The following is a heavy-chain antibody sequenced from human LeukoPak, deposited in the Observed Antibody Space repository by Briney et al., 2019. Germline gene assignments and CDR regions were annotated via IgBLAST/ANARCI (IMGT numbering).Heavy chain of an antibody. D-gene: IGHD3-3*01. CDR2: IYHSGST. CDR3: ARVPHGETIFGVVLYWFDP. J-gene: IGHJ5*02. CDR1: SYSISSGYY. V-gene: IGHV4-38-2*02. Sequence: SETLSLTCTVSSYSISSGYYWGWIRQPPGKGLEWIGSIYHSGSTYYNPSLKSRVTITVDTSKNQFSLKLNSVTAADTAVYYCARVPHGETIFGVVLYWFDPWGRGILVTVSS.